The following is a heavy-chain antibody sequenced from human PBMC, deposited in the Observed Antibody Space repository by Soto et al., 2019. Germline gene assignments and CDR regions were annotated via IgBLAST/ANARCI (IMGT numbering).Heavy chain of an antibody. J-gene: IGHJ3*02. Sequence: GASVKVSCKASGGTLSSYTISWVRQAPGQGLEWMGRIIPILGIANYAQKFQGRVTITADKSTSTAYMELSSLRSEDTAVYYCARGRSWNYGAGDAFDIWGQGTMVTVSS. CDR1: GGTLSSYT. D-gene: IGHD1-7*01. CDR3: ARGRSWNYGAGDAFDI. V-gene: IGHV1-69*02. CDR2: IIPILGIA.